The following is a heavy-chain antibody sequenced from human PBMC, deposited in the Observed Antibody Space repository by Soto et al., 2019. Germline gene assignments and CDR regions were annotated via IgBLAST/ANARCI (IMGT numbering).Heavy chain of an antibody. Sequence: SVKVSCKASGGTFSSYTISWVRQAPGQGLEWMGRIIPILGIANYAQKFQGRVTITADKSTSTAYMELSSLRSEDTAVYYCARFSRSGYSSGWHTEYFQHWGQGTLVTVSS. CDR3: ARFSRSGYSSGWHTEYFQH. V-gene: IGHV1-69*02. CDR1: GGTFSSYT. J-gene: IGHJ1*01. CDR2: IIPILGIA. D-gene: IGHD6-19*01.